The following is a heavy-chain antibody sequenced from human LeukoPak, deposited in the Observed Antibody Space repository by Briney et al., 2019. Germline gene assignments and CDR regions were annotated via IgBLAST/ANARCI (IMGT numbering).Heavy chain of an antibody. Sequence: GGSLRLSCAASGFTFSSYSMNWVRQAPGKGLKWVSSISSSSSYIYYTDSVKGRFTISRDNAKNSLYLQMNSLRAEDTAVYYCARGVGARANWLDPWGQGTLVTVSS. CDR2: ISSSSSYI. V-gene: IGHV3-21*01. J-gene: IGHJ5*02. CDR3: ARGVGARANWLDP. CDR1: GFTFSSYS. D-gene: IGHD1-26*01.